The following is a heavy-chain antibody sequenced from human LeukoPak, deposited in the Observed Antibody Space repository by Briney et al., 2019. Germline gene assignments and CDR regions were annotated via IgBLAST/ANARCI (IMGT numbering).Heavy chain of an antibody. J-gene: IGHJ6*03. CDR3: ARDNYLVGYSYGTYYYYMDV. V-gene: IGHV1-2*02. Sequence: ASVKVSCKASGYIFTGYYIHWVRQAPGQGLEWMGWINPNSGGTDYAQKFQGRVTITRNTSISTAYMELSSLRSEDTAVYYCARDNYLVGYSYGTYYYYMDVWGKGTTVTVSS. CDR2: INPNSGGT. CDR1: GYIFTGYY. D-gene: IGHD5-18*01.